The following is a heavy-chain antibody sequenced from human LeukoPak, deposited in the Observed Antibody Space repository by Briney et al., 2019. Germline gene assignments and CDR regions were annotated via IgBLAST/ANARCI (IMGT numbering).Heavy chain of an antibody. D-gene: IGHD6-13*01. J-gene: IGHJ4*02. CDR1: GYTFTGYY. V-gene: IGHV1-2*02. CDR3: ARDGAVAAGTPPGLGY. Sequence: GASVKVSCKASGYTFTGYYMHWVRQAPGQGLEWMGWINPNSGGTNYAQKFQGRVTMTRDTSISTAYMELSRLRSDDTAVYYCARDGAVAAGTPPGLGYWGQGTLVTVSS. CDR2: INPNSGGT.